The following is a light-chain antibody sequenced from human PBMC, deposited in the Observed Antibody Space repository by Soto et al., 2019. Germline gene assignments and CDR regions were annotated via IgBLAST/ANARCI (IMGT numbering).Light chain of an antibody. CDR2: DAS. J-gene: IGKJ1*01. V-gene: IGKV1-5*01. Sequence: DIRMTQSPSTLSGSVGDRVTITCRASQSISSWLAWYQQKPGKAPKLLIYDASSLESGVPSRFSGSGSGTEFTLTISSLQPDDFATYYCQQYNSYSSTFGQGTKVDIK. CDR3: QQYNSYSST. CDR1: QSISSW.